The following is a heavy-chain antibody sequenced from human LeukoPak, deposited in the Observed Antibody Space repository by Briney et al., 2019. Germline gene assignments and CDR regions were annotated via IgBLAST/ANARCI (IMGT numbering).Heavy chain of an antibody. J-gene: IGHJ4*02. Sequence: PGGSLRLSCAASGFTFRSYEMNWVRQAPGRGLEWVSYISSSGTTIYYADSVKGRFTVSRDNAKNSLYLQMNSLRAEDTAIYYCARKGSGWPDYWGQGTLVTVSP. D-gene: IGHD6-19*01. V-gene: IGHV3-48*03. CDR3: ARKGSGWPDY. CDR2: ISSSGTTI. CDR1: GFTFRSYE.